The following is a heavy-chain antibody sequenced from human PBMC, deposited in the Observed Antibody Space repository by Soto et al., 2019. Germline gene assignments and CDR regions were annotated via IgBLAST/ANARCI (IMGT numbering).Heavy chain of an antibody. CDR3: ARERTYDSSGYYSYYFDY. V-gene: IGHV1-69*06. D-gene: IGHD3-22*01. J-gene: IGHJ4*02. Sequence: QVQLVQSGAEVKKPGSSVKVSCKASGGTFSSYAISWVRQAPGQGLEWMGGIIPIFGTANYAQKFQGRVTITADKSTSTAYMELSSLRSEDTAVYYCARERTYDSSGYYSYYFDYWAREPWSPSPQ. CDR2: IIPIFGTA. CDR1: GGTFSSYA.